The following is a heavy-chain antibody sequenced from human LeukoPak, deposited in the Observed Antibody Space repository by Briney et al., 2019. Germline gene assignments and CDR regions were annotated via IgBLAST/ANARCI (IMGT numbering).Heavy chain of an antibody. CDR1: GFTFSSYS. V-gene: IGHV3-21*01. Sequence: GGSLRLSCVASGFTFSSYSMNWVRQAPGKGLEWVSSISSSSSYKYYTDSVKGRFTISRDNAKNSLYLQMNSLRAEDTAVYYCARVPSDIVVVEPATPDFWGQGTLVTVSS. D-gene: IGHD2-15*01. CDR2: ISSSSSYK. J-gene: IGHJ4*02. CDR3: ARVPSDIVVVEPATPDF.